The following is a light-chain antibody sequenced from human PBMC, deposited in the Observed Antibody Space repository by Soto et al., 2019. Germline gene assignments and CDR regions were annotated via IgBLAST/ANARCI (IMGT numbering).Light chain of an antibody. CDR2: AAS. Sequence: EIVLTQSPGTLSLSPGERATLSCKASQTVQFNYVAWYQQKPGQAPRLLINAASNRATGVPARFSGSGSGTDFTLTISSLEPEHFAVYYCQQRSNWPGTFGQGTKVDIK. V-gene: IGKV3-11*01. CDR3: QQRSNWPGT. J-gene: IGKJ1*01. CDR1: QTVQFNY.